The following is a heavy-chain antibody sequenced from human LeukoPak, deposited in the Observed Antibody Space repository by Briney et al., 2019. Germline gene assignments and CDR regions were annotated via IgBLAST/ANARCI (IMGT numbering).Heavy chain of an antibody. Sequence: ASVKVSCKTSGYSFTGNYMHWVRQAPGQGLEWMGWINPNSGDTNFALKFQGRVTMTRDTSISTVYMELSRLRSDDTAVFYCASGYYDSSDFEYFQHWGQGTLVTVSS. V-gene: IGHV1-2*02. CDR3: ASGYYDSSDFEYFQH. CDR2: INPNSGDT. J-gene: IGHJ1*01. CDR1: GYSFTGNY. D-gene: IGHD3-22*01.